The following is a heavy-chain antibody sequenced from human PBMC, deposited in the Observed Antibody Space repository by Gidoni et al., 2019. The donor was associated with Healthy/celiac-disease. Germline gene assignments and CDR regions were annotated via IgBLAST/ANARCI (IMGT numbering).Heavy chain of an antibody. CDR3: AKGSTLFDY. Sequence: EVQLLESGGGLVQPGVSLRLSCAASGFTFSNYAMSWCRQAPGKGLEWVSAISGSGSSTYYADSVKGRFTISRDNSKNTLYLQMNSLRAEDTAVYYCAKGSTLFDYWGQGTLVTVSS. J-gene: IGHJ4*02. CDR2: ISGSGSST. V-gene: IGHV3-23*01. CDR1: GFTFSNYA.